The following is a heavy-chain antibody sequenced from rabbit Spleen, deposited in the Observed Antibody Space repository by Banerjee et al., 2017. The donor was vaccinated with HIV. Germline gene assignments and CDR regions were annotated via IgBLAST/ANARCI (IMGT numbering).Heavy chain of an antibody. J-gene: IGHJ3*01. Sequence: QQQLEESGGGLVKPGGTLTLTCKASGIDFSSDSYMCWVRQAPGKGLEWIACIEAGSSGFTYFASWAKGRFTISRASSTTVFLQMTSLTAADTATYFCARDLPDIIGWNFGFWGQGTLVT. CDR2: IEAGSSGFT. V-gene: IGHV1S45*01. CDR3: ARDLPDIIGWNFGF. CDR1: GIDFSSDSY. D-gene: IGHD1-1*01.